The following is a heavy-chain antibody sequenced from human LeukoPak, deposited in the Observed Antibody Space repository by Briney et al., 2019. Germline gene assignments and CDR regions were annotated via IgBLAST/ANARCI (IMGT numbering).Heavy chain of an antibody. Sequence: GGSLRLSCAASGFTFSSYSMNWVRQAPGKGLEWVASISSSSSYIYYADSVKGRFTISRDNAKNSLYLQMNSLRAEDTAVYSCARESLIVLGTLDDLYYFDYWGQGTLVTVSS. V-gene: IGHV3-21*01. CDR2: ISSSSSYI. J-gene: IGHJ4*02. D-gene: IGHD1-14*01. CDR3: ARESLIVLGTLDDLYYFDY. CDR1: GFTFSSYS.